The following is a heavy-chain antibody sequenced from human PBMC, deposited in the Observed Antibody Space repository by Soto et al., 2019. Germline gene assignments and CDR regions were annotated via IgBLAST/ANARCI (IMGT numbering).Heavy chain of an antibody. CDR2: IYYSGST. D-gene: IGHD5-18*01. CDR1: GGSISSYY. V-gene: IGHV4-59*01. Sequence: QVQLQESGPGLVKPSETLSLTCTVSGGSISSYYWSWIRQPPGKGLEWIGYIYYSGSTNYNPSLKRRVTISVDTSKNQFSLKLSSVTAADTALYYCARLGGIQQWFYNWFDPWGQGTLVTVSS. CDR3: ARLGGIQQWFYNWFDP. J-gene: IGHJ5*02.